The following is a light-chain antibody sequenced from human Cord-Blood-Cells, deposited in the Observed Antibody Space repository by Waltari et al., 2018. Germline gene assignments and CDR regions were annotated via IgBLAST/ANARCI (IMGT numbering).Light chain of an antibody. CDR1: QSISSW. CDR3: QKYKSYSWT. CDR2: DAS. V-gene: IGKV1-5*01. Sequence: DIQMTPSPSTLSASVGDRVTITCRASQSISSWLAWYQQKTGKAPKLLIYDASSLESGVPSRCSGSGSGTEFTLTISSLQPDDFATYYSQKYKSYSWTFGQGTKVEIK. J-gene: IGKJ1*01.